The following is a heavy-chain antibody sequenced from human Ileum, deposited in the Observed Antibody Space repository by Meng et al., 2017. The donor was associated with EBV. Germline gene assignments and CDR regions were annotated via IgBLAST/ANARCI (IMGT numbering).Heavy chain of an antibody. CDR3: AKVGIRWQQLSP. J-gene: IGHJ5*02. V-gene: IGHV3-53*01. Sequence: QLGEPGGGLTQPGGSLRLSCAPSGFTVSSSHMSWVRQAPGKGLEWVSTIYIGGDTFYADSVKDRFTISRDNSKNTLFLQMNRLTVEDTAVYYCAKVGIRWQQLSPWGQGTLVTVSS. CDR2: IYIGGDT. D-gene: IGHD6-13*01. CDR1: GFTVSSSH.